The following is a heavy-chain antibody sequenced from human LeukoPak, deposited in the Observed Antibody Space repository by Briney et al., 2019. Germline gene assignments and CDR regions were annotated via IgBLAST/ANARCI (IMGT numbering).Heavy chain of an antibody. Sequence: GGSLRLSCAASGFTFSSYAMHWVRQAPGKGLEWVAVISDDGSNKYYADSVKGRFTISRDNCKNTRYLQMNSLRAEDTAVYYCARDWVVVAATTVGYWGQGTLVTVSS. V-gene: IGHV3-30-3*01. D-gene: IGHD2-15*01. CDR3: ARDWVVVAATTVGY. CDR1: GFTFSSYA. CDR2: ISDDGSNK. J-gene: IGHJ4*02.